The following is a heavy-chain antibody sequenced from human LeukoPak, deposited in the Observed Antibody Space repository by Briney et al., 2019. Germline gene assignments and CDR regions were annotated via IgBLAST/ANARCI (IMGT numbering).Heavy chain of an antibody. CDR2: IYYSGST. V-gene: IGHV4-59*01. CDR3: ASGGMVVAAPFDY. CDR1: GGSISSYY. J-gene: IGHJ4*02. Sequence: SETLSLTCTVSGGSISSYYWSWIRQPPGKGLEWIGYIYYSGSTNYNPSLKSRVTISVDTSKNQFSLKLSSVTAADTAVYYCASGGMVVAAPFDYWGQGTLVTVSS. D-gene: IGHD2-15*01.